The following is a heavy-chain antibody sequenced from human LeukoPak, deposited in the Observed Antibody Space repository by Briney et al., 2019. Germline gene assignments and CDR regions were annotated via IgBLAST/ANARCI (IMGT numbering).Heavy chain of an antibody. Sequence: SETLSLTFTVSGGSISRYYWSWIRQPAWKGLEGIGRIYTSRSTNYNPSLKSRVTMSVDTSKNQFSLKLSSVTAADTAVYSCAREWELLLGYYYYMDVWGKGTTVTVSS. CDR2: IYTSRST. J-gene: IGHJ6*03. CDR3: AREWELLLGYYYYMDV. V-gene: IGHV4-4*07. D-gene: IGHD1-26*01. CDR1: GGSISRYY.